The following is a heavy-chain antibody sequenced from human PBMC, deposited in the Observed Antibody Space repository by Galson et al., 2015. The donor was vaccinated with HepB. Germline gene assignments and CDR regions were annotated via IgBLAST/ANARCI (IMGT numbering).Heavy chain of an antibody. CDR1: GFTFSSYS. CDR3: ARDLTTAFNYYMDV. Sequence: SLRLSCAASGFTFSSYSLNWVRQAPGKGLEWVSSISTSGSYIYYADSVKGRFAISRDNAKNSLYLQMNSLRAEDTAVYYCARDLTTAFNYYMDVWGKGTTVTVSS. J-gene: IGHJ6*03. CDR2: ISTSGSYI. D-gene: IGHD3-3*01. V-gene: IGHV3-21*01.